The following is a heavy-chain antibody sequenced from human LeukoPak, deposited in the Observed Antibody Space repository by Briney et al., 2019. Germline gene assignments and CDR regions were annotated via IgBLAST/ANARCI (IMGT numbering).Heavy chain of an antibody. CDR1: GASINSDTSY. CDR2: HSHSGSA. D-gene: IGHD3-22*01. CDR3: ARLSPRNLYYDSSGFLA. Sequence: SETLSLTCTVSGASINSDTSYGAGFGHPPGKGLRGMGPHSHSGSAYYNPSLRSRITMSLDTSENQLSLKLYSVTAADTAIYYCARLSPRNLYYDSSGFLAWGQGTLVTVSS. J-gene: IGHJ5*02. V-gene: IGHV4-39*07.